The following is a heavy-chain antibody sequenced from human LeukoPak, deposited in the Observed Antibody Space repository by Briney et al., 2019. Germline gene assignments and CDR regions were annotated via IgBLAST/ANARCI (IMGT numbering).Heavy chain of an antibody. V-gene: IGHV3-7*01. CDR3: AAVSYLAFDI. CDR2: IKQDGDEK. CDR1: GFTLSGYW. D-gene: IGHD2-21*01. Sequence: GGPLRLSCAASGFTLSGYWMSWVRRAPGKGLEWVANIKQDGDEKYYVDSVRGRFTISRDNAKNSVYLQVINLRVEDTAVYYCAAVSYLAFDIWGHGTMVTVSS. J-gene: IGHJ3*02.